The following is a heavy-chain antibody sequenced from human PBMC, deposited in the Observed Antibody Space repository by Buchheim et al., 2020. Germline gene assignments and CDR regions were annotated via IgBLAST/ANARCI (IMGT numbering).Heavy chain of an antibody. CDR1: GFSFNKSP. J-gene: IGHJ6*02. D-gene: IGHD2-2*01. Sequence: EVQLLESGGGLVQPGGSLRLSCVASGFSFNKSPMSWVRQPLGEGLEWVSSISSSGADTYYTGSVKGRFTVSRDNSKHTLFLQMNSLRADDTAVYYCAKGPDRGSMDVWGQGTT. CDR3: AKGPDRGSMDV. V-gene: IGHV3-23*01. CDR2: ISSSGADT.